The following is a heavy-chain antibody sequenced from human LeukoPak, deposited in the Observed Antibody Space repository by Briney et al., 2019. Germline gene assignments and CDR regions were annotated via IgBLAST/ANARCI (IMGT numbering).Heavy chain of an antibody. CDR3: AREGAYCSSTSCSHRYYYYYMDV. J-gene: IGHJ6*03. V-gene: IGHV3-30*03. Sequence: PGRSLRLSFAASGFTFSSYGMHWVRQAPGKGLEWVAVISYDGSNKYYADSVKGRFTISRDNSKNTLYLQMNSLRAEDTAVYYCAREGAYCSSTSCSHRYYYYYMDVWGKGTTVTVSS. CDR1: GFTFSSYG. D-gene: IGHD2-2*01. CDR2: ISYDGSNK.